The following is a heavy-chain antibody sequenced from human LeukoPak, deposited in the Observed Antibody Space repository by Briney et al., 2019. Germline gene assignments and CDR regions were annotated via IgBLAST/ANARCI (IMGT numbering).Heavy chain of an antibody. Sequence: GGSLRLSCAASGFTFSSYGMHWVRQAPGKGLEWVAFIGRDATTKYYADSVKGRFTISGDSSYKTAFLQMNTLKTEDTALYYYVKDGGWTFDMWGQGTMVTVSS. D-gene: IGHD2-15*01. CDR2: IGRDATTK. V-gene: IGHV3-30*02. CDR1: GFTFSSYG. J-gene: IGHJ3*02. CDR3: VKDGGWTFDM.